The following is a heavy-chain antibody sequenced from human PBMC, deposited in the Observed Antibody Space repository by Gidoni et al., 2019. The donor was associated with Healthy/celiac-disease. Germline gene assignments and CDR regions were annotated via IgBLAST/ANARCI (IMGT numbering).Heavy chain of an antibody. CDR1: GGSFSGYY. Sequence: QVQLQQWGAGLLKPSETLSLTCAVYGGSFSGYYWSWIRQPPGKGLEWIGEINHSGSTNYNPALKSRVTISVDTSKNQFSLKLSSVTAADTAVYYCARAPFCITIFGVVFQVCGMDVWGQGTTVTVSS. CDR2: INHSGST. D-gene: IGHD3-3*01. J-gene: IGHJ6*02. CDR3: ARAPFCITIFGVVFQVCGMDV. V-gene: IGHV4-34*01.